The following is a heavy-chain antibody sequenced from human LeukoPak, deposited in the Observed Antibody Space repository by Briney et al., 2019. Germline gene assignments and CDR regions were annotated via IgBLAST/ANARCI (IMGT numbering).Heavy chain of an antibody. V-gene: IGHV1-2*02. CDR1: GYTFTGYY. Sequence: ASVKVSCKASGYTFTGYYMHWMRQAPGQGLEWMGWINPNSGGTNYAQKFQGRVTMTRDTSISTAYMELSRLRSDDTAVYYCARVARELAYYYYYYYMDVWGKGITVTISS. D-gene: IGHD1-26*01. J-gene: IGHJ6*03. CDR2: INPNSGGT. CDR3: ARVARELAYYYYYYYMDV.